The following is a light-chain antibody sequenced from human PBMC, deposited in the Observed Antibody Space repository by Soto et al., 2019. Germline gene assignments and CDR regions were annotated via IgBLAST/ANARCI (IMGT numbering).Light chain of an antibody. V-gene: IGKV1-5*01. J-gene: IGKJ4*01. CDR3: QHFNSF. CDR2: DAS. CDR1: QSISSW. Sequence: DIQMTQSPSTLSASVGDRVTITCRASQSISSWLAWYQQKPGKAPKLLIYDASISEIGVPSRFSGSGSGTAFTLTINSLQPDDFATYYCQHFNSFFGGGTKVEIK.